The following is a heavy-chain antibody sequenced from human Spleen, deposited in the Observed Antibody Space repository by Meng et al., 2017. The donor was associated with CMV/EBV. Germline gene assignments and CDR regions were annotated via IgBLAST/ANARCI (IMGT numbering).Heavy chain of an antibody. V-gene: IGHV1-2*02. Sequence: ASVKVSCKASGYPFTDYHMHWVRQAPGQGLEWMGWINPNSGGTNYAEKFQGRVTMTRDTSITTAHMEVSGLRSDDTAVYYCARVSTSRYNDYYYAMDVWGQGTTVTVSS. CDR2: INPNSGGT. CDR3: ARVSTSRYNDYYYAMDV. J-gene: IGHJ6*02. D-gene: IGHD2-2*02. CDR1: GYPFTDYH.